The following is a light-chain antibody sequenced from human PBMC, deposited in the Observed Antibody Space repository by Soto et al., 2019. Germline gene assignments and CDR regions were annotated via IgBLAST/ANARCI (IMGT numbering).Light chain of an antibody. CDR2: GAS. CDR1: QSVDRY. CDR3: QQYGSSRWA. Sequence: EVVLTQSPDTLSLSPGETATLSCRASQSVDRYVAWYQQKLGQAPRLLIYGASSRATGIPDRFSGSGSGTDFTLTISRLEPEDFAVYYCQQYGSSRWAFGQGTKLEIK. V-gene: IGKV3-20*01. J-gene: IGKJ2*01.